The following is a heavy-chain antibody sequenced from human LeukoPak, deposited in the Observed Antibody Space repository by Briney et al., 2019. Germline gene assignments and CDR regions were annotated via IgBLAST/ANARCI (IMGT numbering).Heavy chain of an antibody. D-gene: IGHD6-19*01. CDR1: GFTISSYA. J-gene: IGHJ4*02. CDR2: ISYDGSNN. Sequence: GGSLRLSCAASGFTISSYAMHCVRQAPGKGLEWVAFISYDGSNNYYADSVKGRFTISRDNSKNTLYLQMNSLRAEDTAVYYCAKLSRVTLAGTGPYWGQGTLVTVSS. V-gene: IGHV3-30-3*02. CDR3: AKLSRVTLAGTGPY.